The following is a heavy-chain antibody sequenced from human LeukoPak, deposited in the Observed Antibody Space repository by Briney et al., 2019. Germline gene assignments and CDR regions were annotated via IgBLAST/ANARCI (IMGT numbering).Heavy chain of an antibody. D-gene: IGHD2-15*01. V-gene: IGHV3-23*01. Sequence: QPGGSLRLSCAASGFTFSSYAMSWVRQAPGKGLEWVSAISGSGGSTYYADSVKGRFTISRDNSKNTLYLQMNSLRAEDTAVYYCAKGDRIVVVVAATPGAFDIWGQGTMVTVSS. CDR2: ISGSGGST. CDR3: AKGDRIVVVVAATPGAFDI. CDR1: GFTFSSYA. J-gene: IGHJ3*02.